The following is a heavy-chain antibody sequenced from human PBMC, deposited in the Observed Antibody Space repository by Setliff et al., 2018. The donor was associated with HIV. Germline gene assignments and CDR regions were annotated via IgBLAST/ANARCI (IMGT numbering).Heavy chain of an antibody. V-gene: IGHV4-31*03. CDR1: GGSVNSATYY. J-gene: IGHJ4*02. Sequence: SETLSLTCTVSGGSVNSATYYWSWIRQHPGKGLEWIGYIDYSGSAFYNPSLKSRITISVDTSKSQFSLRMKSVTAADTAMYYCAREGKTAMVTKYFDYWGQGTMVTVSS. D-gene: IGHD5-18*01. CDR2: IDYSGSA. CDR3: AREGKTAMVTKYFDY.